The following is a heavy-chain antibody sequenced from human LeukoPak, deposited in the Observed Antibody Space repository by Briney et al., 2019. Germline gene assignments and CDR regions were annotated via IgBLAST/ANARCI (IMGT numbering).Heavy chain of an antibody. CDR3: ARDFGVIASTGGIDY. D-gene: IGHD2-8*01. V-gene: IGHV3-21*01. CDR1: GFTFNAYT. J-gene: IGHJ4*02. CDR2: IGDSCSHI. Sequence: GGSLRLTCAASGFTFNAYTMKWVRQAPGKGLEWVSSIGDSCSHIFYADSVKGRFTTSRDNAKNSLYLQMNSLRAEDTAVYYCARDFGVIASTGGIDYWGQGTLVTVSS.